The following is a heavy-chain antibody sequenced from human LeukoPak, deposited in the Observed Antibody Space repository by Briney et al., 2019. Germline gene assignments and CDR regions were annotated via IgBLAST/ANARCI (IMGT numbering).Heavy chain of an antibody. Sequence: PSETLSLTCAVYGGSFSGYYWSWIRQPPGKGLEWIGEINHSGSTNYNPSLKSRVTISVDTSKNQFSLNLSSVTAADTAVCYCTRGRAAMVPLWGQGTLVTVSS. CDR1: GGSFSGYY. V-gene: IGHV4-34*01. CDR2: INHSGST. CDR3: TRGRAAMVPL. J-gene: IGHJ4*02. D-gene: IGHD5-18*01.